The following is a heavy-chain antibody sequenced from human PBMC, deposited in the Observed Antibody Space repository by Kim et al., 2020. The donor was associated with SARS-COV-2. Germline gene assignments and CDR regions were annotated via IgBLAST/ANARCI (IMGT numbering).Heavy chain of an antibody. V-gene: IGHV1-3*01. D-gene: IGHD3-10*01. CDR3: ARVTSVQGVSVDY. J-gene: IGHJ4*02. Sequence: YSQKFQGRVTITRDTSASTAYMELSSLRSEDMAVYYCARVTSVQGVSVDYWGQGTLVTVSS.